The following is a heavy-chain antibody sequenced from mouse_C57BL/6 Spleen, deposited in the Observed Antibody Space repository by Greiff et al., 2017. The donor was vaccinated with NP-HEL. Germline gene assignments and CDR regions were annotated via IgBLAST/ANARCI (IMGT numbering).Heavy chain of an antibody. CDR3: ARRDYSTSYYAMDY. Sequence: QVTLKECGPGILQSSQTLSLTCSFSGFSLSTSGMGVSWIRQPSGKGLEWLAHIYWDDDKRYNPSLKSRLTISKDTSRNQVFLKSTSVDTADTATYYCARRDYSTSYYAMDYWGQGTSVTVSS. V-gene: IGHV8-12*01. D-gene: IGHD2-5*01. CDR1: GFSLSTSGMG. J-gene: IGHJ4*01. CDR2: IYWDDDK.